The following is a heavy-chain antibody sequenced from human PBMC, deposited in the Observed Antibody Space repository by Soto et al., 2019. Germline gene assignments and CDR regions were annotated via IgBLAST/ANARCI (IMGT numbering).Heavy chain of an antibody. D-gene: IGHD3-10*01. CDR3: AKYHNLDY. CDR2: ITDSGGNT. J-gene: IGHJ4*02. CDR1: GFTFSSCA. V-gene: IGHV3-23*01. Sequence: EVQLLASGGGLVQPGGSLRLSCAASGFTFSSCAMSWVRQAPGKGLEWVSSITDSGGNTHYADSVKGRFTISRDNSKNTLYLQMSSLRAGDTAVYYCAKYHNLDYWGQGTLVTVSS.